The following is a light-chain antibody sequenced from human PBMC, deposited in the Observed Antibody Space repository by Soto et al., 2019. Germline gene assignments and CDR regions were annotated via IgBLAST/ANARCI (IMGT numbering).Light chain of an antibody. CDR2: GAS. CDR1: QSVSSSY. V-gene: IGKV3-20*01. J-gene: IGKJ5*01. Sequence: GAVSLSGGESATLSCRASQSVSSSYLAWYQQKPGQAPRLLIHGASSRATGIPDRIIVSGCGTDITFACGLLVPEDLVVYYSTLSASPLIPFAQGTRLEIK. CDR3: TLSASPLIP.